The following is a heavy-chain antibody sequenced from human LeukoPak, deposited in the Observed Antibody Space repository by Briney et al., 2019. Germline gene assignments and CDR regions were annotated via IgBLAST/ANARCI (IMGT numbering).Heavy chain of an antibody. CDR1: GGSISSSGNY. J-gene: IGHJ4*02. CDR3: ARDLTAIDGAFDY. D-gene: IGHD2-21*02. V-gene: IGHV4-31*03. CDR2: IDYSGSA. Sequence: PSETLSLTCTVSGGSISSSGNYWNWIRQYPGKGLEWIGYIDYSGSAYYNPSLRSRVTISVDTSKNQFSLKLSSVTAADTAVYYCARDLTAIDGAFDYWGQGTLVTVSS.